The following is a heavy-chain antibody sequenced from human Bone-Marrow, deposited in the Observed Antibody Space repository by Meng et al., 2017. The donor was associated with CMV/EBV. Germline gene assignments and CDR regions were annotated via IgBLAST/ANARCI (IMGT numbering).Heavy chain of an antibody. J-gene: IGHJ3*02. CDR2: IKQDGSEK. D-gene: IGHD2-2*01. V-gene: IGHV3-7*01. Sequence: EGSLRLSCAASGFTFSSYWMSWVRQAPGKGLEWVANIKQDGSEKYYVDSVKGRFTISRDNAKNSLYLQMNSLRAEDTAVYYCARDTSAVVVPAAMGVGAFDIWGQGTMVTVSS. CDR3: ARDTSAVVVPAAMGVGAFDI. CDR1: GFTFSSYW.